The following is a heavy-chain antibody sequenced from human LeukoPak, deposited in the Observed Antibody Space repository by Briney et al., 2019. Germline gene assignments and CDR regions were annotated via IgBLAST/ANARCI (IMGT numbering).Heavy chain of an antibody. CDR3: ASRPPYSGSWYWYFDL. CDR1: GGSISSYY. V-gene: IGHV4-4*07. D-gene: IGHD6-13*01. CDR2: IYTSGST. J-gene: IGHJ2*01. Sequence: SETLSLTCTVSGGSISSYYWSWIRQPAGKGLEWIGRIYTSGSTNYNPSLKSRVTMSVDTSKNQFSLKLSSVTAADTAVYYCASRPPYSGSWYWYFDLWGRGTLVTVSS.